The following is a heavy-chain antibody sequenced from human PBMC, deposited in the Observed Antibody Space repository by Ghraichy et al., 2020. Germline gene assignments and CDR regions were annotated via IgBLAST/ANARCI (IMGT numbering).Heavy chain of an antibody. Sequence: SETLSLTCTVSGGSISSGGYYWSWIRQHPGKGLEWIGYIYYSGSTYYNPSLKSRVTISVDTSKNQFSLRLSSVTAADTAVYYCARSTAAAPEAWGQGTLVTVSS. CDR3: ARSTAAAPEA. CDR2: IYYSGST. D-gene: IGHD6-13*01. CDR1: GGSISSGGYY. J-gene: IGHJ5*02. V-gene: IGHV4-31*03.